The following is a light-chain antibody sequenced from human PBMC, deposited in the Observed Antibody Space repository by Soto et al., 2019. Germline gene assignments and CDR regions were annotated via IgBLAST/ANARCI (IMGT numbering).Light chain of an antibody. J-gene: IGKJ4*01. V-gene: IGKV3-20*01. CDR3: QQHGTSPELT. CDR1: QSVSNTY. Sequence: EIVLTQSPGTLSLSPGERATLSCRASQSVSNTYLAWYQQKPGQAPRLLISGASSRATGIPDRFSGSGSGTDFSLTISRLEPEDFAVYYCQQHGTSPELTFGGGTKVDI. CDR2: GAS.